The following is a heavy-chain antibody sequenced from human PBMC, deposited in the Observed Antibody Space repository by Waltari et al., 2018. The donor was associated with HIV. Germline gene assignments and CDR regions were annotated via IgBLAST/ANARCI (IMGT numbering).Heavy chain of an antibody. Sequence: LVQSASDVRAPGASVTLSCQVSGDPFTTYYIYWFRQAPGQGLEWLVRINPDSGDTIYSQTFQKRVTMTRDTSSASAYMELTRLTSADAAMYFCARGEDVSLTHLPPGFRLEFWGRGSLVTVSS. D-gene: IGHD1-26*01. CDR3: ARGEDVSLTHLPPGFRLEF. V-gene: IGHV1-2*06. J-gene: IGHJ4*02. CDR1: GDPFTTYY. CDR2: INPDSGDT.